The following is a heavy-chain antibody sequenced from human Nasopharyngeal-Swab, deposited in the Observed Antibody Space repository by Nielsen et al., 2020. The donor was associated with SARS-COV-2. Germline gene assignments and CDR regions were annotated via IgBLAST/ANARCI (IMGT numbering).Heavy chain of an antibody. CDR1: GYTLTELS. V-gene: IGHV1-24*01. CDR3: AREVHDYGDYAEWGYFDL. J-gene: IGHJ2*01. CDR2: FDPEDGET. Sequence: ASVKVSCKVSGYTLTELSMHWVRQAPGKGLEWMGGFDPEDGETIYAQKFQGRVTMTEDTSTDTAYMELSSLRSEDTAVYYCAREVHDYGDYAEWGYFDLWGRGTLVTVSS. D-gene: IGHD4-17*01.